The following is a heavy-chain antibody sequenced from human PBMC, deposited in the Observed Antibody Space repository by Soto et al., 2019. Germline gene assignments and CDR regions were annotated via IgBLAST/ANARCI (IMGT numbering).Heavy chain of an antibody. CDR2: IYHSGST. D-gene: IGHD5-12*01. CDR3: ARGESCYAFDY. J-gene: IGHJ4*02. Sequence: QLQLQESGSGLVKPSQTLSLTCAVSGGSISSGGYSWSWIRQPPGKGLEWIGYIYHSGSTYYNPSLKIRVIIAVDRSKTQFSLKLSSVSAADTAVYYCARGESCYAFDYWGQGTLVTVSS. V-gene: IGHV4-30-2*01. CDR1: GGSISSGGYS.